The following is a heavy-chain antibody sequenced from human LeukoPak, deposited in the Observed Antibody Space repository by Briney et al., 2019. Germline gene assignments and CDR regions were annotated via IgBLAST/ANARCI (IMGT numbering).Heavy chain of an antibody. D-gene: IGHD3-3*01. J-gene: IGHJ4*02. V-gene: IGHV1-2*02. CDR3: ARDPRDRITIFGVDYYFDY. Sequence: ASVKVSCKASGFTFTGYYMHWVRQAPGQGLEWMGWMNPNNGGTNYAQTFQDRVTMTRDTSISTAYMELSRLRSEDTAVYYCARDPRDRITIFGVDYYFDYWGQGTLVTVSS. CDR2: MNPNNGGT. CDR1: GFTFTGYY.